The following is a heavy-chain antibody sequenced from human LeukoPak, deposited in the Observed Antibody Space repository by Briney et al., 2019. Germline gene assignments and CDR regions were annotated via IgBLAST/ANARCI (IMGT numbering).Heavy chain of an antibody. CDR3: ATYSSSWRFDY. CDR1: GGSISSTGYY. Sequence: SETLSLTCTVSGGSISSTGYYWGWIREPPGKGLVWIGDIYDSGSTAYNPALKSRVTISVDTSKNQFSLKLSSVTAADTAVYYCATYSSSWRFDYWGQGALVTVSS. D-gene: IGHD6-13*01. CDR2: IYDSGST. J-gene: IGHJ4*02. V-gene: IGHV4-61*05.